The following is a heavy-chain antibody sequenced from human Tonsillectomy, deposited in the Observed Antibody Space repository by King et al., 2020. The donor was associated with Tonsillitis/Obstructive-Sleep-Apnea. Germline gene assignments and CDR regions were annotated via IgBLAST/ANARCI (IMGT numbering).Heavy chain of an antibody. CDR1: GGTFSSYA. V-gene: IGHV1-69*01. D-gene: IGHD2-2*01. J-gene: IGHJ5*02. CDR2: IIPIFGTA. Sequence: VQLVQSGAEVKKPGSSVKVSCKASGGTFSSYAISWVRQAPGQGLEWMGGIIPIFGTANYAQKFQGRVTITADESTSTAYMELSSLRSEDTAVYYCASRGVHCSSTSCYQRSIAALGGWFDPWGQGTLVTVSS. CDR3: ASRGVHCSSTSCYQRSIAALGGWFDP.